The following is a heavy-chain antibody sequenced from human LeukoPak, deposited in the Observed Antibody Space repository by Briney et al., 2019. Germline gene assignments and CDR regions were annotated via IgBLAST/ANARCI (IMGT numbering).Heavy chain of an antibody. J-gene: IGHJ4*02. Sequence: GGSLRLSCAASGFTFSSYAMSWVRQAPGKGLEWVSAISASGGSTYYADSVKGRFTISRDNSQNTLYLQVNSLRAEDTAVYYCAKGLVPAAIRVEDYWGQGTLVTVSS. CDR1: GFTFSSYA. D-gene: IGHD2-2*01. CDR3: AKGLVPAAIRVEDY. CDR2: ISASGGST. V-gene: IGHV3-23*01.